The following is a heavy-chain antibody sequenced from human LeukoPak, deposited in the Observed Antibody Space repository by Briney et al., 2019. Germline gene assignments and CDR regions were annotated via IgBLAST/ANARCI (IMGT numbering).Heavy chain of an antibody. CDR3: AKSLYYYGSGGSAPWFDP. V-gene: IGHV3-23*01. J-gene: IGHJ5*02. Sequence: PGGSLRLSCAASGFTFSSYAMSWVRQAPGKGLEWVSAISGSGGSTYYADSVKGRFTISRDNSKNTLYLQMNSLRAEDTAVYYCAKSLYYYGSGGSAPWFDPWGQGTLVTVSS. CDR2: ISGSGGST. CDR1: GFTFSSYA. D-gene: IGHD3-10*01.